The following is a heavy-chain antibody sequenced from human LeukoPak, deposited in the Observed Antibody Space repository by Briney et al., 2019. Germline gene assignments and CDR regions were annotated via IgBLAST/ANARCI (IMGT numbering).Heavy chain of an antibody. D-gene: IGHD6-13*01. CDR2: MNPNSGNT. J-gene: IGHJ3*02. Sequence: GASVKVSCKASGYTFTSYDINWVRQAPGQGLEWVGGMNPNSGNTGYAQKFQGRVTMTRNTSISTAYMELSSLRSEDTAVYYCARGCSSSCQMDAFDIWGQGTMVTVSS. CDR3: ARGCSSSCQMDAFDI. V-gene: IGHV1-8*01. CDR1: GYTFTSYD.